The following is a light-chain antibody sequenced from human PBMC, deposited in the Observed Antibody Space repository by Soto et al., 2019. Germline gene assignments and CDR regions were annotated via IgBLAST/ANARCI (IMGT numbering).Light chain of an antibody. CDR3: QQSYSTPYT. CDR2: RAS. J-gene: IGKJ2*01. Sequence: DIQLTQSPPSLSASVTDRVTITCRASQAINNNLNWYQQKLGKAPELLIYRASTLQSGVPSRFSGSGSGTDFTLTISSLEHEDFGTYYCQQSYSTPYTFGQGTKVEIK. CDR1: QAINNN. V-gene: IGKV1-39*01.